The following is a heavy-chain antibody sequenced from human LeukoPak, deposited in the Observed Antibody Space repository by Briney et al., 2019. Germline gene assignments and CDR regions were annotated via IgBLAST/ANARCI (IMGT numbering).Heavy chain of an antibody. CDR1: GGSISSGGYY. Sequence: PSQTLSLTCTVSGGSISSGGYYWSWIRQHPGKGLEWIGYIYYSGSTYYNPSLKSRVTISVDTSKNQFSLKLSSVTAADTAVYYCARGRRRYSSTLNWFDPWGQGTLVTVSS. J-gene: IGHJ5*02. CDR2: IYYSGST. D-gene: IGHD6-13*01. V-gene: IGHV4-31*03. CDR3: ARGRRRYSSTLNWFDP.